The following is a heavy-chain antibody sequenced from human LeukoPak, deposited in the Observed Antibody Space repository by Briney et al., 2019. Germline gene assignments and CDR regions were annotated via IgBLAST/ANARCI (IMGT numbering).Heavy chain of an antibody. V-gene: IGHV3-7*01. Sequence: GGSLRLSWAASGFTFSSYWMSWVRQAPGKGLVWVANMKYDGSEKYYVDSVKGRFTISRDIAKHSLYLQMNSLRAEDAAVYYWARDIDAAGLFLDYWGQGTLVTVSS. CDR1: GFTFSSYW. D-gene: IGHD6-13*01. CDR2: MKYDGSEK. CDR3: ARDIDAAGLFLDY. J-gene: IGHJ4*02.